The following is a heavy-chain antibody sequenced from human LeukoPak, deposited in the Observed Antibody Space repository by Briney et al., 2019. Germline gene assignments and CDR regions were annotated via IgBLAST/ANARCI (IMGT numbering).Heavy chain of an antibody. CDR1: GYTFTSYD. CDR2: MNPNSGNT. J-gene: IGHJ6*02. Sequence: ASVKVSCKASGYTFTSYDINWVRQATGQGLEWMGWMNPNSGNTGYAQKFQGRVTMTRNTSISTAYTELSSLRSEDTAVYYCARVCGRYSSSWYTWVGNEYYYYYGMDVWGQGTTVTVSS. CDR3: ARVCGRYSSSWYTWVGNEYYYYYGMDV. D-gene: IGHD6-13*01. V-gene: IGHV1-8*01.